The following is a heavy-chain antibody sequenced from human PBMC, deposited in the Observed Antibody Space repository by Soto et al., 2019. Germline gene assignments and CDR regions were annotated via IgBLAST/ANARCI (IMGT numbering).Heavy chain of an antibody. D-gene: IGHD1-26*01. CDR3: ARDLSGFLDY. V-gene: IGHV1-69*13. CDR2: IIPIFGTA. Sequence: GASVKVSGKLLGGTFSSYAISWVRQAPGQGLEWMGGIIPIFGTANYAQKFQGRVTITADESTSTAYMELSSLRSEDTAVYYCARDLSGFLDYWGQGTLVTVSS. CDR1: GGTFSSYA. J-gene: IGHJ4*02.